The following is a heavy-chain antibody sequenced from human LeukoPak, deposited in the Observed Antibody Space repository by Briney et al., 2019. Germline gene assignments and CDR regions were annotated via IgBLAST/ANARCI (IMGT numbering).Heavy chain of an antibody. CDR1: GFTFNNYA. Sequence: PGGSLRLSYAASGFTFNNYAMNWVRQAPGKGLEWISSISSSDVNTYYADSVKGRFTISRDNSENTLYLQMNSLRVEDTAVYYCARGSPLSYYFDYWGQGTLVTVSS. CDR3: ARGSPLSYYFDY. J-gene: IGHJ4*02. V-gene: IGHV3-23*01. CDR2: ISSSDVNT. D-gene: IGHD2/OR15-2a*01.